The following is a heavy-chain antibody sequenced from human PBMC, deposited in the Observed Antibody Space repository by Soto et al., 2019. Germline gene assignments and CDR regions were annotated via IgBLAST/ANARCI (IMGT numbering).Heavy chain of an antibody. J-gene: IGHJ4*02. CDR2: IFSNDEK. V-gene: IGHV2-26*01. CDR3: ARNIVQGVIASNFDY. CDR1: GFSLRNARIR. Sequence: SGRTVLNPTESLTLTCTVSGFSLRNARIRVSWVGQPPGKAVEWRAHIFSNDEKSYSTSLKSRLTTSKDTSKSQMVITMTNMEHVDTCIYYCARNIVQGVIASNFDYWGQGTLVT. D-gene: IGHD3-10*01.